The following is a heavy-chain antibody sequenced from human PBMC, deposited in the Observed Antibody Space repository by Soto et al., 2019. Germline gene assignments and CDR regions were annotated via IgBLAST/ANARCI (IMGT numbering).Heavy chain of an antibody. CDR1: GFTFSSYV. CDR2: ISASGGST. D-gene: IGHD2-2*01. CDR3: AKDQCTSASCNFDY. J-gene: IGHJ4*02. Sequence: GGSLRLSCAASGFTFSSYVMSWVRQAPGKGLEWVSAISASGGSTFYADSVKGRFTISRDNSKSTLYLQMSSLRAEDTALYYCAKDQCTSASCNFDYWGQGTMVTVSS. V-gene: IGHV3-23*01.